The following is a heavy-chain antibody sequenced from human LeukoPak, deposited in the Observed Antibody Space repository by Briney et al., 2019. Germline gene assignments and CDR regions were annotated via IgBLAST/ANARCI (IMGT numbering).Heavy chain of an antibody. CDR1: GGTFSSYA. D-gene: IGHD3-10*01. Sequence: ASVKVSCKASGGTFSSYAISWVRQAPGQGLEWMGRIIPIFGIANYAQKFQGRVTITADKSTSTAYVELSSLRSEDTAVYYCARSGITMVRGWFDPWGQGTLVTVSS. CDR2: IIPIFGIA. J-gene: IGHJ5*02. CDR3: ARSGITMVRGWFDP. V-gene: IGHV1-69*04.